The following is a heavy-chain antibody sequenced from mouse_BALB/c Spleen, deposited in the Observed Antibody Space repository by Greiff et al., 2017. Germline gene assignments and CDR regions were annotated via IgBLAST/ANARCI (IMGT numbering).Heavy chain of an antibody. CDR1: GFTFSSYG. J-gene: IGHJ1*01. CDR2: ISSGGSYT. Sequence: EVNVVESGGDLVKPGGSLKLSCAASGFTFSSYGMSWVRQTPDKRLEWVATISSGGSYTYYPDSVKGRFTISRDNAKNTLYLQMSSLKSEDTAMYYCARGDFDVWGAGTTVTVSS. CDR3: ARGDFDV. V-gene: IGHV5-6*01.